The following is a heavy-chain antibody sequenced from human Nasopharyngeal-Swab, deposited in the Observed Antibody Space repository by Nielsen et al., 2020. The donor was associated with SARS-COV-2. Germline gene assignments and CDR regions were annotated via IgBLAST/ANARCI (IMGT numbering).Heavy chain of an antibody. CDR2: ISSSGNTM. CDR1: GFTFSSSE. V-gene: IGHV3-48*03. J-gene: IGHJ5*02. Sequence: GESLKISCAASGFTFSSSEMTWVRQAPGKGLEWVSYISSSGNTMYYADSVKGRFTISRDNAKNTLYLQMNSLRAEDTAVYYCARVGYSSSPGGWFDPWGQGTLVTVSS. D-gene: IGHD6-6*01. CDR3: ARVGYSSSPGGWFDP.